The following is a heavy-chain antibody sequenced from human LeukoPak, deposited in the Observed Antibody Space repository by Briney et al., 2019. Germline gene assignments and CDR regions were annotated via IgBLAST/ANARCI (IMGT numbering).Heavy chain of an antibody. J-gene: IGHJ4*02. CDR2: INPSGGST. CDR1: GYTFTGYY. Sequence: ASVQVSCKASGYTFTGYYMHWVRQAPGQGFEWMGIINPSGGSTSYAQKFQGRVTMTRDMSTSTVYMELSSLRSEDTAVYYCARDLVVGATRGPYDYWGQGTLVTVSS. CDR3: ARDLVVGATRGPYDY. D-gene: IGHD1-26*01. V-gene: IGHV1-46*01.